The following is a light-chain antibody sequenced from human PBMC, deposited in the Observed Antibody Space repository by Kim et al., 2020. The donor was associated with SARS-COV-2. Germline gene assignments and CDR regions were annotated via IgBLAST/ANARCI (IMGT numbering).Light chain of an antibody. J-gene: IGKJ1*01. V-gene: IGKV1-9*01. CDR2: AAS. CDR3: QQLDSYPRT. Sequence: IQLTQSPSSLSASVGDRVTINCRASQGISSYLAWYQQKPGKAPKLLIYAASTLQSGVPSRFSGSGSGTDFTLTISSLQPEDSAAYYCQQLDSYPRTFGQGTKVDIK. CDR1: QGISSY.